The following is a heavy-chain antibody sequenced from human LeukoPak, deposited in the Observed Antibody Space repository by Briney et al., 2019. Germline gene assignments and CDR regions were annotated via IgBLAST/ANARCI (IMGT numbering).Heavy chain of an antibody. V-gene: IGHV3-30-3*01. CDR3: ARDRNYYGSGSYWIDF. CDR2: ISYDGNNK. Sequence: GGSLRLSCAASGFTFSSYFMHWVRQAPGKGLEWVAIISYDGNNKYYADSVKGRFTFSRDNSKNTLYLQMNSLTTENTAVYYCARDRNYYGSGSYWIDFWGQGTLVTVSP. CDR1: GFTFSSYF. D-gene: IGHD3-10*01. J-gene: IGHJ4*02.